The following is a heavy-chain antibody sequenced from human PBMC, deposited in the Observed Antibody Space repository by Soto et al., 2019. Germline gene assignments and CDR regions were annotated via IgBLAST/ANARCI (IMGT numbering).Heavy chain of an antibody. V-gene: IGHV4-31*03. D-gene: IGHD3-10*01. Sequence: SETLSLTCTVSGGSISSGGYYWSWIRQHPGKGLEWIGYIYYSGSTYYNPSLKSRVTISVDTSKNQFSLKLSSVTAADTAVYYCARVGGSGRYGRADFDIWGQGTMVPISS. CDR3: ARVGGSGRYGRADFDI. J-gene: IGHJ3*02. CDR1: GGSISSGGYY. CDR2: IYYSGST.